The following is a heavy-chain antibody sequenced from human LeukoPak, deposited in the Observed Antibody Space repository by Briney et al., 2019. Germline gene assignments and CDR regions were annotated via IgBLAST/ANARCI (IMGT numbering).Heavy chain of an antibody. J-gene: IGHJ4*02. Sequence: SETLSLTCTVSGGSISSYYWSWIRQPPGKGLEWIGYIYYSGSTNYNPSLKSRVTISVDTSKNQFSLKLSSVTAADTAVYYCAREDGLGVDYWGQGTLVTVSS. V-gene: IGHV4-59*01. CDR1: GGSISSYY. CDR2: IYYSGST. CDR3: AREDGLGVDY.